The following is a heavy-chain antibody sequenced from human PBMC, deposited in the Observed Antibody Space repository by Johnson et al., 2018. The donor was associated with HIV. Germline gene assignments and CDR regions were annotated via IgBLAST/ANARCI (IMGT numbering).Heavy chain of an antibody. J-gene: IGHJ3*02. D-gene: IGHD6-19*01. CDR3: ARDSEDSSGFGAFDI. CDR1: GFTFSSYG. V-gene: IGHV3-64*01. CDR2: ISSNGGST. Sequence: VQLVESGGGVVQPGRSLRLSCAASGFTFSSYGMHWVRQAPGKGLEFVSAISSNGGSTYYANSVKGSFTISRDNSKNTLYLQMGSLRAEDMAVYYCARDSEDSSGFGAFDIWGQGTVVTVSS.